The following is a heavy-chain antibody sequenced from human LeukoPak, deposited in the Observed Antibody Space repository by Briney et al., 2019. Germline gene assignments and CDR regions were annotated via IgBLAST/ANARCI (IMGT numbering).Heavy chain of an antibody. Sequence: GGSLRLSCAASGFSFSSYAMHWVRQAPGKGLEWGSATGAGGSSTYYADSVKGRFTISRDNSKNTFYLQMNSLRAEDTAAYYCAKGGYCSSSSCYYGWFEPWGQGTLVTVSS. CDR1: GFSFSSYA. D-gene: IGHD2-2*01. CDR3: AKGGYCSSSSCYYGWFEP. CDR2: TGAGGSST. V-gene: IGHV3-23*01. J-gene: IGHJ5*02.